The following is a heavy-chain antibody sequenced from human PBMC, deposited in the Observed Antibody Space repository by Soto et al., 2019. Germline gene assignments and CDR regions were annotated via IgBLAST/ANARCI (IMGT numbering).Heavy chain of an antibody. Sequence: QVQLVQSGGEVKKPGASVTVSCKASGYTFINYHITWVRQAPGQGLEWMAWINTYNGMTDYAQRFQGRVTMTRDIAMSTAYMELRNLGSDEAAVCFCAKCPRGDMAADWGQGTLVTVSS. V-gene: IGHV1-18*01. CDR2: INTYNGMT. J-gene: IGHJ4*02. CDR3: AKCPRGDMAAD. D-gene: IGHD6-19*01. CDR1: GYTFINYH.